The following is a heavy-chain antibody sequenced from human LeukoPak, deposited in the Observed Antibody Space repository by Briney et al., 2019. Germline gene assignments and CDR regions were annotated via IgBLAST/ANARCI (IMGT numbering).Heavy chain of an antibody. V-gene: IGHV3-23*01. D-gene: IGHD3-22*01. Sequence: GRSLRLSCAASGFTFSSYAMSWVRQAPGKGLELVSAISGSGGSTYYADSVKGRFTISRDNSKNTLYLQMNSLRAEDTAVYYCAKWYYYDSSGYSRYDAFDIWGQGTMVTVSS. CDR2: ISGSGGST. CDR1: GFTFSSYA. CDR3: AKWYYYDSSGYSRYDAFDI. J-gene: IGHJ3*02.